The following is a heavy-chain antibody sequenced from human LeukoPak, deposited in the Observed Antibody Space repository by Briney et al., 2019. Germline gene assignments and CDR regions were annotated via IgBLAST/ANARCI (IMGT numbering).Heavy chain of an antibody. CDR1: GYTFTGYY. J-gene: IGHJ4*02. CDR3: ARDRVVGAASSSEY. D-gene: IGHD1-26*01. V-gene: IGHV1-2*02. CDR2: INPNSGGT. Sequence: WASVRVSCKASGYTFTGYYMHWVRQAPGQGLEWMVWINPNSGGTNYAQKFQGRVTMTRDTSISTAYMELGRLRSDDTAVYYCARDRVVGAASSSEYWGQGTLVTVSS.